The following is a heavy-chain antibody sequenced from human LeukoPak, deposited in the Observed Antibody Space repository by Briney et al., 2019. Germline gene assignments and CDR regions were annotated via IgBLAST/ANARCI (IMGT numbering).Heavy chain of an antibody. J-gene: IGHJ5*02. CDR2: ISWNSGSI. V-gene: IGHV3-9*01. D-gene: IGHD4-17*01. CDR1: GFTFDDYA. CDR3: AKDYLPVTTGWFDP. Sequence: PGRSLRLSCAASGFTFDDYAMHWVRRAPGKGLEWVSGISWNSGSIGCADSVKGRFTISRDNAKNSLYLQMNSLRAEDTALYYCAKDYLPVTTGWFDPWGQGTLVTVSS.